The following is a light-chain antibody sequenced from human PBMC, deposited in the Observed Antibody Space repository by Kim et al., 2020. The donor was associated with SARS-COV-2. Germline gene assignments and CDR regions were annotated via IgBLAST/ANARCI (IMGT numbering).Light chain of an antibody. V-gene: IGLV2-14*04. Sequence: QSITISCTGTSSDVGDYDYVSWYQQHPGKAPKLMVYDVTKRPSGVSHRFSGSKSGNTASLTISGLQAEDGADYYCSSYTASSTWVFGGGTKVTV. CDR2: DVT. J-gene: IGLJ3*02. CDR1: SSDVGDYDY. CDR3: SSYTASSTWV.